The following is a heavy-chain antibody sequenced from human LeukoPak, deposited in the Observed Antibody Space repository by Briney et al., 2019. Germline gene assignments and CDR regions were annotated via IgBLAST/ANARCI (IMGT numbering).Heavy chain of an antibody. CDR1: GFTFSIYW. Sequence: PGGSLRLSCAASGFTFSIYWVHWVRQAPGKGLVWVSSINSDGSSTSYADSVKGRFTISRDNAKNSLYLQMNSLRDEDTAVYYCARDRNWGFDYWGQGTLVTVPS. CDR3: ARDRNWGFDY. J-gene: IGHJ4*02. CDR2: INSDGSST. V-gene: IGHV3-74*01. D-gene: IGHD7-27*01.